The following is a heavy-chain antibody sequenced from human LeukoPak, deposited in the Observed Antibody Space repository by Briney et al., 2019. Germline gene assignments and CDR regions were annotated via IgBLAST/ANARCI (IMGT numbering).Heavy chain of an antibody. Sequence: GGSLRLSCAASGFTFSSYWMSWVRQAPGKGLEWVANINQDGSEKYYVDSVKGRFTISRDNAKNPLYLQMNSLRAEDTAVYYCARVDSDDFWSGYYIGNWFDPWGQGTLVTVSS. V-gene: IGHV3-7*01. CDR3: ARVDSDDFWSGYYIGNWFDP. J-gene: IGHJ5*02. D-gene: IGHD3-3*01. CDR1: GFTFSSYW. CDR2: INQDGSEK.